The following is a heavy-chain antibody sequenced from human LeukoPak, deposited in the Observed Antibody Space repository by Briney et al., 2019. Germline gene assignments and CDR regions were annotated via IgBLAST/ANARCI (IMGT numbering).Heavy chain of an antibody. CDR2: IYPGDSES. CDR1: GYVFTSYW. Sequence: GESLKISCKASGYVFTSYWIGWVRQMPGKDLEWMGIIYPGDSESRYSPSFQGQVTISADKSISTAYLQWSSLKASDTAMYYCVRDTYCTTTSCFFDYWGQGTLVTVSS. J-gene: IGHJ4*02. D-gene: IGHD2-2*01. CDR3: VRDTYCTTTSCFFDY. V-gene: IGHV5-51*01.